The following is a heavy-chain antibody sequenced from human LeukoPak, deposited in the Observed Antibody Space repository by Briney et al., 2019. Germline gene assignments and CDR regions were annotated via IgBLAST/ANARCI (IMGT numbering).Heavy chain of an antibody. CDR3: ARDRKYYDSSDSFQH. J-gene: IGHJ1*01. V-gene: IGHV1-46*01. CDR1: GYTFTSYY. Sequence: ASVKVSCKASGYTFTSYYMHWVRQAPGQGLEWMGIINPSGGSTSYAQKFQGRVTMTRDTFTSTVYMELSSLRSEDTAVYYCARDRKYYDSSDSFQHWGQGTLVTVSS. D-gene: IGHD3-22*01. CDR2: INPSGGST.